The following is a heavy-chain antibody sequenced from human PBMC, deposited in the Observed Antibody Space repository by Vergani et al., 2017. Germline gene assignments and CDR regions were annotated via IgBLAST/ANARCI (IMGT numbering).Heavy chain of an antibody. V-gene: IGHV4-59*01. CDR3: AAGIAAHRGAYFYYYYMDV. CDR1: GGSISSYY. CDR2: IYYSGST. D-gene: IGHD6-13*01. Sequence: QVQLQESGPGLVKPSETLSLTCTVSGGSISSYYWSWIRQPPGKGLEWIGYIYYSGSTNYNPSLKSRVTISVDTSKNQFSLKLSSVTAADTAVYYCAAGIAAHRGAYFYYYYMDVWGKGTTVTVSS. J-gene: IGHJ6*03.